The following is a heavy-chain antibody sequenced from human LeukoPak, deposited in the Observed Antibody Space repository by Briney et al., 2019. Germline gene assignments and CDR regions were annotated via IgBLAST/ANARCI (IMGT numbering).Heavy chain of an antibody. V-gene: IGHV1-18*01. CDR3: ARDYWNYYFDY. J-gene: IGHJ4*02. CDR1: GYTFTRYG. Sequence: ASVKVSCKASGYTFTRYGISWVRQAPGQRLEWMEWISAYNGNTNYAQKLQGRVTMTTDTSTSTAYMELRSLRSDDTAVYYCARDYWNYYFDYWGQGTLVTVSS. D-gene: IGHD1-7*01. CDR2: ISAYNGNT.